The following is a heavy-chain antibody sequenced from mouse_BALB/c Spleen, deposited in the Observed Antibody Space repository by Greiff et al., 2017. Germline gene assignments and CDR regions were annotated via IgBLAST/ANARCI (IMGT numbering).Heavy chain of an antibody. CDR1: GFTFSSYT. J-gene: IGHJ1*01. Sequence: EVMLVESGGGLVKPGGSLKLSCAASGFTFSSYTMSWVRQTPEKRLEWVATISSGGSYTYYPDSVKGRFTISRDNAKNTLYLQMSSLKSEDTAMYYCTRDYGNYGYFDVWGAGTTVTVSS. D-gene: IGHD2-1*01. CDR3: TRDYGNYGYFDV. V-gene: IGHV5-6-4*01. CDR2: ISSGGSYT.